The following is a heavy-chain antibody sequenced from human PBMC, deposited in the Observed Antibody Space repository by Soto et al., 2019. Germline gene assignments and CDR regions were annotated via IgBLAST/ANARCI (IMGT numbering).Heavy chain of an antibody. CDR2: INHSGST. V-gene: IGHV4-34*01. CDR1: GGSFSGYY. CDR3: ARGHYDILTGYYRSWYFDL. J-gene: IGHJ2*01. D-gene: IGHD3-9*01. Sequence: SQTLSLTCAVYGGSFSGYYWSWIRQPPGKGLEWIGEINHSGSTNYNPSLKSRLTISVDTSKNHFSLKLSSVTAADTVVYYCARGHYDILTGYYRSWYFDLWGRGTLVTVSS.